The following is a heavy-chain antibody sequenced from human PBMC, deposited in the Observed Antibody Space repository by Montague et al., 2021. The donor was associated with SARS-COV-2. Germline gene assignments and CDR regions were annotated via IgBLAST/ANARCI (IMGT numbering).Heavy chain of an antibody. CDR3: ARAQLWFGEFYFDY. V-gene: IGHV3-30-3*01. D-gene: IGHD3-10*01. CDR2: ISYDGSNK. J-gene: IGHJ4*02. CDR1: GFTFSSYA. Sequence: SLRLSCAASGFTFSSYAMHWVRQAPGKRLEWVAVISYDGSNKYYADSVKGRFTISRDNSKNTLYLQMNCLRAEDTAVYYCARAQLWFGEFYFDYWGQGTLVTVSS.